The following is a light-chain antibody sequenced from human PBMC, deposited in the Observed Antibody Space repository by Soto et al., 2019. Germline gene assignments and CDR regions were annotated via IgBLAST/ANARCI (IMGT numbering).Light chain of an antibody. CDR3: MQGTHWPPYT. CDR1: QSLVATDGNTY. V-gene: IGKV2-30*01. Sequence: DVVMSQSPLSLPVTLGQPASISCRSSQSLVATDGNTYLNWFQQRPGQSPRRLIYRVSNRDSGVPDRFNGSWSGTDFTLKISRVEAEDVGVYYCMQGTHWPPYTFGQGTKLEIK. CDR2: RVS. J-gene: IGKJ2*01.